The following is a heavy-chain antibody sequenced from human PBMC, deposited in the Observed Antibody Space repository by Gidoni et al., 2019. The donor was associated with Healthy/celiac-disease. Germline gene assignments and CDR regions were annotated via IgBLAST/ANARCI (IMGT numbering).Heavy chain of an antibody. V-gene: IGHV4-39*07. CDR1: GGSLSSSRYS. J-gene: IGHJ4*02. CDR3: ARAVVLLWFGELLYYFDY. CDR2: IYYSGST. D-gene: IGHD3-10*01. Sequence: QLQLQESGPGLVKPSETLSLTCPVSGGSLSSSRYSWGWIRQPPGKGLEWIGSIYYSGSTYYNPSLKSRVTISVDTSKNQFSLKLSSVTAADTAVYYCARAVVLLWFGELLYYFDYWGQGTLVTVSS.